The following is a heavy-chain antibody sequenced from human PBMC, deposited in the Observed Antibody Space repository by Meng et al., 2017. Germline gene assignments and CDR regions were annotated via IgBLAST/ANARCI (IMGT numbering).Heavy chain of an antibody. J-gene: IGHJ4*02. CDR2: IIPIFGTA. Sequence: QGLLVQSGAEGKKPGSSVKVSCKASGGTFSSYAISWVRQAPGQGLEWMGGIIPIFGTANYAQKFQGRVTITADESTSTAYMELSSLRSEDTAVYYCARDDYSNYLPFDYWGQGTLVTVSS. CDR1: GGTFSSYA. CDR3: ARDDYSNYLPFDY. D-gene: IGHD4-11*01. V-gene: IGHV1-69*12.